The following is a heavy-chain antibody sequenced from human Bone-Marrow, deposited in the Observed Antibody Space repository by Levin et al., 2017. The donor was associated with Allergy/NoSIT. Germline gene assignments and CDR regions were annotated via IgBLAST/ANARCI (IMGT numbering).Heavy chain of an antibody. J-gene: IGHJ5*02. D-gene: IGHD6-13*01. CDR3: ARDETFNSWHTGWFDP. V-gene: IGHV4-61*02. CDR2: MFAGGAA. CDR1: GDSINNTNHY. Sequence: SETLSLTCTVSGDSINNTNHYWSWIRQPAGKGLEWIWRMFAGGAAPYNRSLRSRVTISIDTSKNPFSLKLTSVTAADTAVYYCARDETFNSWHTGWFDPWGQGTLVTVSS.